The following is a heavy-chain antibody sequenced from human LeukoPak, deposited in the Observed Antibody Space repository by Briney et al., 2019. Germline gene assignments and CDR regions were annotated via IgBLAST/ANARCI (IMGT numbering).Heavy chain of an antibody. D-gene: IGHD3-16*01. CDR1: GFTFSTYF. CDR3: ASLVGVMSNDGFDL. J-gene: IGHJ3*01. V-gene: IGHV3-7*01. CDR2: IKEDGSEK. Sequence: GGSLRLSCAASGFTFSTYFMTWVRQAPGKGLEWVANIKEDGSEKYYVDSVKGRFTISRDNAKNSLYLQMNSLRAEDTAVYYCASLVGVMSNDGFDLWGQGTMVTVSS.